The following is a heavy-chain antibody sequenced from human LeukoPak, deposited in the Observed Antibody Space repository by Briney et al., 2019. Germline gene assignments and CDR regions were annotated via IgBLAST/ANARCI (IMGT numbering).Heavy chain of an antibody. Sequence: GGSLRLSCAASGFTFSSYAMNWVRQAPGKGLEWVAIISYDGTNKDYADSVKGRFTISRDNSRNTLHLQMNSLRAEDTAVYHCARDPLYTNSPPSYFDYWGQGTLVTVSS. J-gene: IGHJ4*02. CDR2: ISYDGTNK. V-gene: IGHV3-30-3*01. D-gene: IGHD2-2*02. CDR1: GFTFSSYA. CDR3: ARDPLYTNSPPSYFDY.